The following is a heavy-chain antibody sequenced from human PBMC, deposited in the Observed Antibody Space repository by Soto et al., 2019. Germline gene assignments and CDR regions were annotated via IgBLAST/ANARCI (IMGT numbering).Heavy chain of an antibody. CDR2: INAGNGNT. D-gene: IGHD2-2*01. Sequence: ASVKVSCKASGYTFTSYAMHWVRQAPGQRLEWMGWINAGNGNTKYSQKFQGRVTITRDTSASTAYMELRSLRAEDTAQYYCARVPRYSSDIVEVPAVMFEDWLHPWGQGTLVTVSS. V-gene: IGHV1-3*01. CDR3: ARVPRYSSDIVEVPAVMFEDWLHP. CDR1: GYTFTSYA. J-gene: IGHJ5*02.